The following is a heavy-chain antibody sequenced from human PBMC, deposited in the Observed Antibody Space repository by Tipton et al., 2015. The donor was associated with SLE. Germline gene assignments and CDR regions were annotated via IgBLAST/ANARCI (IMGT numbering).Heavy chain of an antibody. V-gene: IGHV5-51*03. CDR2: IYPGDSDT. Sequence: QSGAEVKKPGESLKISCKGSGYSFTSYWIGWVRQMPGKGLKWMGIIYPGDSDTRYSPSFQGQITISADKSISTAYLQWSSLKASDTAMYYCARVGYCSSTSCSYNWFDPWGQGTLVTVSS. D-gene: IGHD2-2*01. CDR1: GYSFTSYW. J-gene: IGHJ5*02. CDR3: ARVGYCSSTSCSYNWFDP.